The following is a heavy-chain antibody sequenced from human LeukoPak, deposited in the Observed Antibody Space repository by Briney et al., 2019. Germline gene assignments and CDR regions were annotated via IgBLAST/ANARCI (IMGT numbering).Heavy chain of an antibody. Sequence: AGGSLRLSCAASEFSVGSNYMTWVRQAPGKGLEWVSLIYSGGSTYYADSVKGRFTISRDNSKNTLYLQMNSLRAEDTAVYYCARDRGGSYHYFDYWGQGTLVTVSS. CDR2: IYSGGST. V-gene: IGHV3-66*01. D-gene: IGHD1-26*01. CDR3: ARDRGGSYHYFDY. J-gene: IGHJ4*02. CDR1: EFSVGSNY.